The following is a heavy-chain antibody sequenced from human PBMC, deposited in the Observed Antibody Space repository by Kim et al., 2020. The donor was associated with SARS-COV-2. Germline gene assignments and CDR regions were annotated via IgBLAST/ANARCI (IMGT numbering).Heavy chain of an antibody. CDR2: IYYSGST. CDR3: ARAQGIAVYFDY. D-gene: IGHD6-19*01. V-gene: IGHV4-39*07. CDR1: GGSISSSSYY. J-gene: IGHJ4*02. Sequence: SETLSLTCTVSGGSISSSSYYWGWIRQPPGKGLEWIGSIYYSGSTYYNPSLKSRVTISVDTSKNQFSLKLSSVTAADTAVYYCARAQGIAVYFDYWGQGTLVTVSS.